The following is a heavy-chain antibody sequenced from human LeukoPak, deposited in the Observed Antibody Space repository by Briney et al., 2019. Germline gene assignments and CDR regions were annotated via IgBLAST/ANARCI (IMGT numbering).Heavy chain of an antibody. Sequence: ASVKVSCKASGYTFTSYDINWVRQATGQGLEWMGWMNPNSGNTGYAQKFQGRVTMTRNTSISTAYMELSGLRSEDTAVYYCARWGWLGDYYYMDVWGKGITVTVSS. CDR3: ARWGWLGDYYYMDV. D-gene: IGHD3-10*01. CDR2: MNPNSGNT. V-gene: IGHV1-8*01. J-gene: IGHJ6*03. CDR1: GYTFTSYD.